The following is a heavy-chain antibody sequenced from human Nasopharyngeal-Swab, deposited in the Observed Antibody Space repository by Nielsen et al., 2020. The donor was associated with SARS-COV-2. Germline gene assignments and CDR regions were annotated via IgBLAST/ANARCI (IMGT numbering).Heavy chain of an antibody. CDR2: ISGSGGST. CDR3: AKWTFRAAAGTWDY. CDR1: GFTFSDYY. D-gene: IGHD6-13*01. Sequence: GGSLRLSCAASGFTFSDYYVSWIRQAPGKGLEWVSAISGSGGSTYYADSVKGRFTISRDNSKNTLYLQMNSLRAEDTAVYYCAKWTFRAAAGTWDYWGQGTLVTVSS. J-gene: IGHJ4*02. V-gene: IGHV3-23*01.